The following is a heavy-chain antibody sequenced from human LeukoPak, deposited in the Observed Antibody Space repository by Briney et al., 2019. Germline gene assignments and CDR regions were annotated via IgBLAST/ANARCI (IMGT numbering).Heavy chain of an antibody. CDR2: IKQDGSEK. V-gene: IGHV3-7*01. D-gene: IGHD6-25*01. Sequence: GRSLGLSCAASEFTFSSYGMHWVRQAPGKGLEWVANIKQDGSEKYYVDSVKGRFTISRDNANNSLYLQMNSLRAEDTAVYYCASEGLDSSGWTDWGQGTLVTVSS. CDR1: EFTFSSYG. CDR3: ASEGLDSSGWTD. J-gene: IGHJ4*02.